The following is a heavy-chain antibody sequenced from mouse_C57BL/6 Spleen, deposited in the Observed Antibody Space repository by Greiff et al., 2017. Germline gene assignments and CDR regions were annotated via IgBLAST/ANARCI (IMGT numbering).Heavy chain of an antibody. J-gene: IGHJ4*01. V-gene: IGHV1-5*01. CDR3: TRGVYGNYFYAMDY. Sequence: EVQLQQSGTVLARPGASVKMSCKTSGYTFTSYWMHWVKQRPGQGLEWIGAIYPGNSDTSYNQKFKGKAKLTAVTSASTAYMELSSLTNEDSAVYYCTRGVYGNYFYAMDYWGQGTSVTVSS. CDR2: IYPGNSDT. CDR1: GYTFTSYW. D-gene: IGHD2-1*01.